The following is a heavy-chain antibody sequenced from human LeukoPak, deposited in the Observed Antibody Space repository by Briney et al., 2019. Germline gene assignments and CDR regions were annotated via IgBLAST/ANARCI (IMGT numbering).Heavy chain of an antibody. D-gene: IGHD4-17*01. CDR2: ISGSGGSI. CDR1: GFTFSSYA. Sequence: GGSLRLSCAASGFTFSSYAMSWVRQAPGKGLEWVSAISGSGGSIYYADSVKGRFTISRDNSKNTLYLQMNSLRAEDTAVYYCAKDLNYGDFAFDIWGQGTMVTVSS. CDR3: AKDLNYGDFAFDI. J-gene: IGHJ3*02. V-gene: IGHV3-23*01.